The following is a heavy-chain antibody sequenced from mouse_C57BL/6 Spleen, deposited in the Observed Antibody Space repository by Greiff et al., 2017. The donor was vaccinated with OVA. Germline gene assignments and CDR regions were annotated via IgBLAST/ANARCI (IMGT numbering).Heavy chain of an antibody. J-gene: IGHJ4*01. V-gene: IGHV3-6*01. CDR2: ISYDGSN. CDR1: GYSITSGYY. CDR3: ACGLLRYHYAMDY. D-gene: IGHD1-1*01. Sequence: VQVVESGPGLVKPSPSLSLPCTATGYSITSGYYWNWIRQFPGNKLEWMGYISYDGSNNYNPSLNNQISITRDTSKNQCFLKLNSVTTEDTDTYYCACGLLRYHYAMDYWGQGTSVTVSA.